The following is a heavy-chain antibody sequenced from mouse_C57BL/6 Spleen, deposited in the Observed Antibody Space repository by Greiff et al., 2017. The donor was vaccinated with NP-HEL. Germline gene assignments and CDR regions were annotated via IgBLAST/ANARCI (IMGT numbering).Heavy chain of an antibody. Sequence: QVQLQQSGAELVKPGASVKLSCKASGYTFTSYWMHWVKQRPGRGLEWIGRIDPTSGGTKYNEKFKSKATLTVDTPSSTAYMQLSSLTSEDSAVYYCARAGYGYDDGDPFADWGQGTLVTVSA. CDR2: IDPTSGGT. J-gene: IGHJ3*01. D-gene: IGHD2-2*01. CDR1: GYTFTSYW. CDR3: ARAGYGYDDGDPFAD. V-gene: IGHV1-72*01.